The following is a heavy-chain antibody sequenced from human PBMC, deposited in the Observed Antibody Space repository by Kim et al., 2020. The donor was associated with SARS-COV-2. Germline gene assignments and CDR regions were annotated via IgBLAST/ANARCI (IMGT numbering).Heavy chain of an antibody. Sequence: ASVKVSCKASGYTFTSYAMHWVRQAPGQRLEWMGWINAGNGNTKYSQKFQGRVTITRDTSASTAYMELSSLRSEDTAVYYCARDKVEILWFGEPNWFDPWGQGTLVTVSS. CDR3: ARDKVEILWFGEPNWFDP. V-gene: IGHV1-3*01. CDR1: GYTFTSYA. D-gene: IGHD3-10*01. J-gene: IGHJ5*02. CDR2: INAGNGNT.